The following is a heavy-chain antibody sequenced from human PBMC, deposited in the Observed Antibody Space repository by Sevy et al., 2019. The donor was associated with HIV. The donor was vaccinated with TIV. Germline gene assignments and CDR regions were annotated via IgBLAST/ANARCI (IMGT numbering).Heavy chain of an antibody. J-gene: IGHJ4*02. CDR2: INGRGGST. CDR3: AGPSPRIAAAASAFYDN. Sequence: GGSLRLSCVVSGYSFSSYAISWVRQAPGKGLEWVSTINGRGGSTYYADSVNGRFTISSHDPKNTLFLQMINLSVDDTAIYSGAGPSPRIAAAASAFYDNWGQGTLVTVSS. CDR1: GYSFSSYA. D-gene: IGHD6-13*01. V-gene: IGHV3-23*01.